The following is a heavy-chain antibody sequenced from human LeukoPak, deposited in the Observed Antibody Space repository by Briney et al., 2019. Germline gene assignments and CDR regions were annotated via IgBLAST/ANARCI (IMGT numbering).Heavy chain of an antibody. Sequence: GGSLRLSCIASGFTVSTNYMTWVRQAPGEGLEWVSVIYRGGSTYYSDSVKGRFTISRDSSENTLYLQMNSLTTEDTAVYYCASLAYWGQGTLVTVSS. CDR2: IYRGGST. J-gene: IGHJ4*02. V-gene: IGHV3-66*02. CDR1: GFTVSTNY. CDR3: ASLAY.